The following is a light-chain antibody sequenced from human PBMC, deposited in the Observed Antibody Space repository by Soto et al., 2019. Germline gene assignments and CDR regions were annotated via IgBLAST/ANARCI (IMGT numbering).Light chain of an antibody. J-gene: IGKJ1*01. CDR2: GAS. CDR1: QSIRTW. CDR3: QQYNTYPRT. V-gene: IGKV1-5*03. Sequence: DIQMTQSPSTLSASLGDRVTITCRAGQSIRTWLAWYQQKPGKAPKLLIYGASSLESGVPSRFSGSGSGTEFNLTISSLQSDDFATYYCQQYNTYPRTFGRGTKVEIK.